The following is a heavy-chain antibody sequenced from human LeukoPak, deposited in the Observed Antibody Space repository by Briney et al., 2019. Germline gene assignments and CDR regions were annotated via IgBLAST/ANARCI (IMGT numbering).Heavy chain of an antibody. V-gene: IGHV4-34*01. D-gene: IGHD2-2*02. CDR1: GGSFSGYY. Sequence: SETLSLTCAVYGGSFSGYYWSWIRQPPGKGLEWIGEINHSGSTNYNPSLKSRVTISVDTTKNQFPLKLSSVTAAGTAVYYCARGPGLGYCSSTSCYTAVVYWGQGTLVTVSS. CDR3: ARGPGLGYCSSTSCYTAVVY. J-gene: IGHJ4*02. CDR2: INHSGST.